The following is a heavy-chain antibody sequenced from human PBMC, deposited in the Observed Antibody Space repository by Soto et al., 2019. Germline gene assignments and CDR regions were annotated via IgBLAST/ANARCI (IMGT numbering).Heavy chain of an antibody. V-gene: IGHV1-2*02. D-gene: IGHD1-26*01. J-gene: IGHJ4*02. CDR1: GYTFTGYY. Sequence: QVQLVQSGAEVKKPGASVKVSCKASGYTFTGYYMHWVRQAPGQGLEWMGWINPNSGGTNYAQKFQGRVTMTRDTSISTAYRELSRLRSDDTAVYYCARVSGRGGGSYYLGYWGQGTLVTVSS. CDR2: INPNSGGT. CDR3: ARVSGRGGGSYYLGY.